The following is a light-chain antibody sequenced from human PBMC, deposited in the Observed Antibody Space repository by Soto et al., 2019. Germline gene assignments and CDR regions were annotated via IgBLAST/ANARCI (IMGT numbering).Light chain of an antibody. Sequence: DIEMTQSPSSLSASVGDRVTITCRASQSISSYLNWNQQKPGKVPKLLIYAASSLQSGVPPRFSGRGSGTDFTLTISSLQSEDFATYYCQRSYGTPLTFGGVTKVEIK. J-gene: IGKJ4*01. V-gene: IGKV1-39*01. CDR3: QRSYGTPLT. CDR2: AAS. CDR1: QSISSY.